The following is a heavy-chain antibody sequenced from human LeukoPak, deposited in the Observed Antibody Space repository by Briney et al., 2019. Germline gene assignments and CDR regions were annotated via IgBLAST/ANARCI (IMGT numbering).Heavy chain of an antibody. D-gene: IGHD5-18*01. J-gene: IGHJ6*03. V-gene: IGHV3-48*01. CDR3: ASMDTGYYYYYYMDV. Sequence: GGSLRLSCAASGFTFSSYSMNWVRQAPGKGLEWVSYISSSSSTIYYADSVKGRFTISRDNAKNSLYLQMNSLRAEDTAVYYCASMDTGYYYYYYMDVWGKGTTVTVSS. CDR2: ISSSSSTI. CDR1: GFTFSSYS.